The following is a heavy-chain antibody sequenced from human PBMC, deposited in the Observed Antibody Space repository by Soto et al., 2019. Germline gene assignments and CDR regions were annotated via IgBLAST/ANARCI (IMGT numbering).Heavy chain of an antibody. CDR3: AAHTYYYDSSGYYHYGMDV. CDR2: IVVGSGNT. Sequence: ASVKVSCKASGFTFTSSAVQWVRQARGQRLEWIGWIVVGSGNTNYAQKFQERVTITRDMSTSTAYMELSSLRSEDTAVYYCAAHTYYYDSSGYYHYGMDVWGQGTTVTVSS. J-gene: IGHJ6*02. D-gene: IGHD3-22*01. CDR1: GFTFTSSA. V-gene: IGHV1-58*01.